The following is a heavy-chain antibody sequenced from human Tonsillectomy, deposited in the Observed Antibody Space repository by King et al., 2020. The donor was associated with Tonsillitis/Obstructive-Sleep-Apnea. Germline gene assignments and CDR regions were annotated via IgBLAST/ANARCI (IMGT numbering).Heavy chain of an antibody. CDR3: ARVTHTSAYYYYMAV. CDR1: GGTFRTYG. J-gene: IGHJ6*03. CDR2: IIPLYDTT. Sequence: QLVQSGAEVKEPGSSVKVSCKASGGTFRTYGIYWVRQAPGQGLEWMGGIIPLYDTTNYAQKFQGRVKLSADESTTTAYMELSSLRVEDTAVYYCARVTHTSAYYYYMAVWGKGTTVTVSS. V-gene: IGHV1-69*01.